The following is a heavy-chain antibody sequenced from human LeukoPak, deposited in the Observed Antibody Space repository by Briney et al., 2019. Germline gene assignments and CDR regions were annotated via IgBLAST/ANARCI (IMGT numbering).Heavy chain of an antibody. J-gene: IGHJ3*01. Sequence: GGSLRLSCAASGFTFSSYAMSWVRQAPGKGLEWVSAISGSGGSTYYADSVKGRFTISRDNSKNTLYLQMNSLRAEDTAVYYCAKVGVYYDSSGYYLNWGQGTMVIVSS. CDR3: AKVGVYYDSSGYYLN. CDR2: ISGSGGST. CDR1: GFTFSSYA. D-gene: IGHD3-22*01. V-gene: IGHV3-23*01.